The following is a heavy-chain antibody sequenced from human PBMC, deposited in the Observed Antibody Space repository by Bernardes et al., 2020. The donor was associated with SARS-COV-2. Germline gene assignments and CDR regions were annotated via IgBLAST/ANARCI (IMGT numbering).Heavy chain of an antibody. V-gene: IGHV3-9*01. D-gene: IGHD6-19*01. CDR1: GFTFDDYA. CDR2: ISWNSGSI. CDR3: AKGPWIAVAGTPFDY. Sequence: GGSLRLSCAASGFTFDDYAMHWVRQAPGKGLEWVSGISWNSGSIGYADSVKGRFTISRDNAKNSLYLQMNSLRAEDTALYYCAKGPWIAVAGTPFDYWGQGTLVTGAS. J-gene: IGHJ4*02.